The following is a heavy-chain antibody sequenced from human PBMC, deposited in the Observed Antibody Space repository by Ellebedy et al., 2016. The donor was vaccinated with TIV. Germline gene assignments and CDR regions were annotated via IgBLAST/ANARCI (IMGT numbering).Heavy chain of an antibody. CDR1: GGSISSGGYS. CDR2: IYYSGST. Sequence: SETLSLXXAVSGGSISSGGYSWSWIRQPPGKGLEWIGYIYYSGSTNYNPSLKSRVTISVDTSKNQFSLKLSSVTAADTAVYYCARFQVRERSFDYWGQGTLVTVSS. D-gene: IGHD3-10*01. J-gene: IGHJ4*02. V-gene: IGHV4-61*08. CDR3: ARFQVRERSFDY.